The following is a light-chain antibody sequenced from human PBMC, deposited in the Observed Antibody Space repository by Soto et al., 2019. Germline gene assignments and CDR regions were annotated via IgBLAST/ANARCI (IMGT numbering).Light chain of an antibody. Sequence: EIVLTQSPATLSLSPGERATLSCRASQRVSSYLAWYQQKPGQAPRLLIYDASNRATGIPARFSGSGSGTDFPLTISSLEPADFAVYYCQQRSNWPPAFGPGTKVDIK. CDR3: QQRSNWPPA. J-gene: IGKJ3*01. CDR2: DAS. V-gene: IGKV3-11*01. CDR1: QRVSSY.